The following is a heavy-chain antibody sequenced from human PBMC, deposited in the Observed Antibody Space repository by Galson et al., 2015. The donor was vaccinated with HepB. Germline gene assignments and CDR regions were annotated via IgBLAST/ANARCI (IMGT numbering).Heavy chain of an antibody. J-gene: IGHJ6*02. CDR1: GFTFSSYA. D-gene: IGHD3-10*01. Sequence: SLRLSCAASGFTFSSYAMSWVRQAPGKGLEWVSAISGSGGSTYYADSVKGRFTISRDNSKNTLYLQMNSLRAEDKAVYYCAKVLSGSYYNSADVWGQGTTVTVSS. CDR2: ISGSGGST. V-gene: IGHV3-23*01. CDR3: AKVLSGSYYNSADV.